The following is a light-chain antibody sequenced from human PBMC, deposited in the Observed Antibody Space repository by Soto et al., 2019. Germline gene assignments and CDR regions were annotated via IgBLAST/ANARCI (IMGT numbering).Light chain of an antibody. CDR2: DAS. V-gene: IGKV3-20*01. CDR1: QSVSTY. Sequence: EIVLTQSPGTLSLSPGERATLSCRASQSVSTYLAWYQHKPGQAPRLLIYDASNRATGVPVRFSGSGSGTDFTLTISRLEPEDFVVYYCQQYGRSPTFGQGTKVDIK. CDR3: QQYGRSPT. J-gene: IGKJ1*01.